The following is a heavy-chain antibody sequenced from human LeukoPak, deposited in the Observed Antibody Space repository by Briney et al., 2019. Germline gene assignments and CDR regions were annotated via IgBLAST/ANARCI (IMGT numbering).Heavy chain of an antibody. CDR2: MKPNSGNT. J-gene: IGHJ5*02. CDR3: ARGLSGSYPGWFDP. Sequence: ASVKVSCKASGYTFTSYDINWVRQATGQGLEWMGWMKPNSGNTGYAQKFQGRVTMTRNTSINTTYMELSSLRSEDTAVYYCARGLSGSYPGWFDPWAREPWSPSPQ. CDR1: GYTFTSYD. D-gene: IGHD1-26*01. V-gene: IGHV1-8*01.